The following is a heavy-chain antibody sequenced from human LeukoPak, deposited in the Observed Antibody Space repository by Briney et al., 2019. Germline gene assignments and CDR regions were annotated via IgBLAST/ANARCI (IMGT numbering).Heavy chain of an antibody. CDR1: GFTFSSYA. Sequence: GGSLRLSCAASGFTFSSYAMSWVRRAPGKGLEWVSAISGSGGSTYYADSVKGRFTISRDNSKNTLYLRMNSLRAEDTAVYYCAKDRHCSGGSCYGGPIDYWGQGTLVTVSS. V-gene: IGHV3-23*01. CDR2: ISGSGGST. D-gene: IGHD2-15*01. CDR3: AKDRHCSGGSCYGGPIDY. J-gene: IGHJ4*02.